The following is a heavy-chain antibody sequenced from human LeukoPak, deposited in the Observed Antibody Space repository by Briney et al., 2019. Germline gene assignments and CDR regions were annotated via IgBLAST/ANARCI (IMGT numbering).Heavy chain of an antibody. Sequence: GASVKVSCKASGYTFTRYYMHWVRQAPGQGLEWMGIINPSSGSARYAQKFQGRVTMIRDTSTSTVYMEVSSLRSEDTAVYYCARLADYDSSGYLSYWGQGTLVTVSS. V-gene: IGHV1-46*01. CDR3: ARLADYDSSGYLSY. CDR2: INPSSGSA. D-gene: IGHD3-22*01. CDR1: GYTFTRYY. J-gene: IGHJ4*02.